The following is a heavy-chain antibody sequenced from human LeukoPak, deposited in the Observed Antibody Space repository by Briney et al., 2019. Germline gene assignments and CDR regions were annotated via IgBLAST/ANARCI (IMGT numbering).Heavy chain of an antibody. CDR3: ARNRSASIAAAGTAFDI. CDR2: SYYSGST. V-gene: IGHV4-39*01. D-gene: IGHD6-13*01. CDR1: GGSISSSSSY. Sequence: PSETLSLTCTVSGGSISSSSSYWAWIRQPPGKGLEWIVSSYYSGSTSDNPSLKSRVTISVDTSKTQFSLKLSSVTAADTAVYYCARNRSASIAAAGTAFDIWGQGTMVTVSS. J-gene: IGHJ3*02.